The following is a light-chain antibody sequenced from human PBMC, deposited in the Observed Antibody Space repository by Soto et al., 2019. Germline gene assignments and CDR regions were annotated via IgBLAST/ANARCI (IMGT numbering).Light chain of an antibody. V-gene: IGKV1-5*01. Sequence: DIQLTQSPSTLSAFVGDRVTITCRASQSINNWLAWYQQKPGEAPKLLIYDASSLESGVPPRFSGSGSGTEFTLTISSLQPDDFATYYCQQYSSAYTFGQATKLEIK. CDR2: DAS. CDR1: QSINNW. CDR3: QQYSSAYT. J-gene: IGKJ2*01.